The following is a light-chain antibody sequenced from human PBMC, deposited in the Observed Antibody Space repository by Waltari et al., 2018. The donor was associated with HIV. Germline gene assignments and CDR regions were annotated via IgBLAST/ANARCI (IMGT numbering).Light chain of an antibody. V-gene: IGKV1-5*03. CDR2: KAS. Sequence: DIQMTQSPSTLSASVGDRVTITCRASQSISSWLAWYQQKPGKAPNLLIYKASSLEGGVPSRFSGSGSGTEFTLTISSLQPDDFATYYCQQYHSYPYTFGQGTKLEIK. CDR3: QQYHSYPYT. CDR1: QSISSW. J-gene: IGKJ2*01.